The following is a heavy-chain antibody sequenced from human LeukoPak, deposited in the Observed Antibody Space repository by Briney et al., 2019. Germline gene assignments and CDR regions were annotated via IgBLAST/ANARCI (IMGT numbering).Heavy chain of an antibody. D-gene: IGHD3-3*01. J-gene: IGHJ4*02. V-gene: IGHV4-30-4*08. CDR3: ARFTLYYDFWSGPSAPNYFDY. CDR1: GGSISSGDYY. Sequence: SQTLSLTXTVSGGSISSGDYYWSWIRQPPGKGLEWIGYIYYSGSTYYNPSLKSRVTISVDTSKNQFSLKLSSVTAADTAVYYCARFTLYYDFWSGPSAPNYFDYWGQGTLVTVSS. CDR2: IYYSGST.